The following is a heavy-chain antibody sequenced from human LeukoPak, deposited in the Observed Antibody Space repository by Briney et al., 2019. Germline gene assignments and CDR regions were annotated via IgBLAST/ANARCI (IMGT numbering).Heavy chain of an antibody. CDR3: AWTYDDSSGKSNWFDP. J-gene: IGHJ5*02. CDR1: GYTFTNYG. V-gene: IGHV1-18*01. CDR2: INAYSGNT. Sequence: AWVTVTFKSSGYTFTNYGFSWVRQPPAQGLEWVGWINAYSGNTKYAQKFQGRATMTTETSTSTAYMELRSLRSDDTAFYYCAWTYDDSSGKSNWFDPWGEGTLVTVSS. D-gene: IGHD3-22*01.